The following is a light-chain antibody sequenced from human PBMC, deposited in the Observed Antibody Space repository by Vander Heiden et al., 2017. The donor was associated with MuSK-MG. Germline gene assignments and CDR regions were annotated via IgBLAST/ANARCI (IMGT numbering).Light chain of an antibody. V-gene: IGLV3-1*01. CDR1: KVGDKY. CDR3: QAWDSSTPYV. CDR2: QDS. J-gene: IGLJ1*01. Sequence: SYELTQPPSVSVSPGQTASITCSGDKVGDKYACWYQQKPGQSPVRGIYQDSKRPSGIPERFSGSNSGNTATLTISGTQAMDEADDYCQAWDSSTPYVCGTGTKVTV.